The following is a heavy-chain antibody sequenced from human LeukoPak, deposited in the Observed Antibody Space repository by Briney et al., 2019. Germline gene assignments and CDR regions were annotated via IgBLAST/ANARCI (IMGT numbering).Heavy chain of an antibody. Sequence: GVSVRLSCAASGFTFSSAWMTWVRQAPGKGLEWVGRVRIKADGWTTDYAAPAKGRFTISRDDSKNTVLLQMNSLKTEDTAVYYCTTVRPGTSGYSYWGQGTLVTVSS. CDR1: GFTFSSAW. CDR2: VRIKADGWTT. CDR3: TTVRPGTSGYSY. J-gene: IGHJ4*02. V-gene: IGHV3-15*01. D-gene: IGHD3-22*01.